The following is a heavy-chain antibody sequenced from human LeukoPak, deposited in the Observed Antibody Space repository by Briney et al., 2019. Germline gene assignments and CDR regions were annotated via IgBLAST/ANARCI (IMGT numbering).Heavy chain of an antibody. CDR1: GFTFSSYS. CDR2: ISSSSSYI. J-gene: IGHJ4*02. CDR3: ARYRVAAAGTY. Sequence: GSLQLSCAASGFTFSSYSMNWVRQAPGKGLEWVSSISSSSSYIYYADSVKGRFTISRDNAKNSLYLQMNSLRAEDTAVYYCARYRVAAAGTYWGQGTLVTVSS. D-gene: IGHD6-13*01. V-gene: IGHV3-21*01.